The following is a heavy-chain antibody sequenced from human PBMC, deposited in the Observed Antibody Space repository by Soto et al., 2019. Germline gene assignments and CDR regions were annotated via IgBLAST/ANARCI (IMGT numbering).Heavy chain of an antibody. Sequence: QVQLVQSGPEVKKPEASVKVSCKTSGYTFTSSGISWVRQAPGQGPEWMGWISGHNGVTNFARNFQDIVTLTIDSSTTTAYMEVRSLRFADTAIYYWARDQGGYGIFDDWGQVTLVTVSS. V-gene: IGHV1-18*04. CDR1: GYTFTSSG. CDR2: ISGHNGVT. CDR3: ARDQGGYGIFDD. D-gene: IGHD5-12*01. J-gene: IGHJ4*02.